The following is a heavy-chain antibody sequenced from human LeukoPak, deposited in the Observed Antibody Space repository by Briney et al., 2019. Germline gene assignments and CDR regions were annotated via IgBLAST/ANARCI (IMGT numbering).Heavy chain of an antibody. J-gene: IGHJ4*02. Sequence: GGSLRLSCAASGLAFSSYAMSWVRQPPGKGLEWVSTISVASITFYADSVKGRSTISRDNSRNTVYLQMTSLRADDTAVYYCADYGVSGVRNNFYWGLGTLVTVSS. V-gene: IGHV3-23*01. CDR1: GLAFSSYA. CDR3: ADYGVSGVRNNFY. D-gene: IGHD3-3*01. CDR2: ISVASIT.